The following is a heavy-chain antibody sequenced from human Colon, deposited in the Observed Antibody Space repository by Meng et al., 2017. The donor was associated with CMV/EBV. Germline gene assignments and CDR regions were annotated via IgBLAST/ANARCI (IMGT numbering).Heavy chain of an antibody. J-gene: IGHJ4*02. CDR3: VKGGGGH. D-gene: IGHD3-16*01. Sequence: ASVKVSCKVSGYIFTTYDINWVRQAPGQGLEGMGWMNPQSGGTRYAQKFQGRVPMATDTSINTAYLEMSSLTSDDTAVYFCVKGGGGHWGQGTLVTVSS. V-gene: IGHV1-8*01. CDR2: MNPQSGGT. CDR1: GYIFTTYD.